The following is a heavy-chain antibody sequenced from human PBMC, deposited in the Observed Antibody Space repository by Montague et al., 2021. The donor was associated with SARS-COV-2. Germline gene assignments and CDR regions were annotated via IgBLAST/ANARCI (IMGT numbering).Heavy chain of an antibody. V-gene: IGHV4-34*01. CDR3: ARAVETTVLTHFDY. J-gene: IGHJ4*02. CDR2: INHSGST. D-gene: IGHD4-23*01. Sequence: SETLSLTCAVYGGSFSGYYWSWIRKPPGKGLELNGEINHSGSTNYNPYLTRRGTITVDTSKNQFSLMLTSMTAADTAVYYCARAVETTVLTHFDYWGQGTLVTVSS. CDR1: GGSFSGYY.